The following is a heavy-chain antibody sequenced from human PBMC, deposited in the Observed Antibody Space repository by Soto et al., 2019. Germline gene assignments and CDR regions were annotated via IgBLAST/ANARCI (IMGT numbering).Heavy chain of an antibody. J-gene: IGHJ3*02. CDR2: TYYRSKWYN. CDR1: GDSVSSNSAA. Sequence: PSQTLSLTCAISGDSVSSNSAAWNWIRQSPSRGLEWLGRTYYRSKWYNDYAVSVKSRITINPDTSKNQFSLQLNSVTPEDTAVYYCASSLRVDQWLVRDAFDIWGQGTMVTVSS. V-gene: IGHV6-1*01. CDR3: ASSLRVDQWLVRDAFDI. D-gene: IGHD6-19*01.